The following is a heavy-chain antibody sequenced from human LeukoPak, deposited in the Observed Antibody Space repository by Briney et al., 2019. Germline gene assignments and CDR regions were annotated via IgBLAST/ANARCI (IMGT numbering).Heavy chain of an antibody. D-gene: IGHD4-17*01. V-gene: IGHV1-46*01. CDR1: GYTFTSYY. CDR3: AREATVTTAFDI. CDR2: INPSGGST. J-gene: IGHJ3*02. Sequence: GASVKVSCKASGYTFTSYYIHWVRQAPGQGLEWMGIINPSGGSTSYAQKFQGRVTMTRDTSTSTVYMELSSLRSEDTAVHYCAREATVTTAFDIWGQGTMVTVSS.